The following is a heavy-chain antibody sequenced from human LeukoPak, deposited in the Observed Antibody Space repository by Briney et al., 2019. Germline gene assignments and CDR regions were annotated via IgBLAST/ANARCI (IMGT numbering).Heavy chain of an antibody. Sequence: GGSLRLSCAASGFTFSTYWMSWVRQAPGKGLEWVANIKQDGSEKYYVDSVKGRFTIPRDNAKNSLYLQMNSLRDEDTAIYYCARAVAPRSVDIWGQGTMVTVSS. D-gene: IGHD6-19*01. CDR3: ARAVAPRSVDI. V-gene: IGHV3-7*04. CDR2: IKQDGSEK. CDR1: GFTFSTYW. J-gene: IGHJ3*02.